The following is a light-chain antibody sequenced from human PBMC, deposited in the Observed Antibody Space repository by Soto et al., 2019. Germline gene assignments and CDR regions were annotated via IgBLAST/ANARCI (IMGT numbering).Light chain of an antibody. V-gene: IGKV1-33*01. Sequence: DIQMTQSPSSLSASVGDRVTITCQASQDVRKYLSWYQQKARKAPKLLIYDASNLETGVPSRFRGRGAGKEFTFTISSLQPEDIATYYCQQRHNLPHTFGPGTKVDIK. CDR2: DAS. J-gene: IGKJ3*01. CDR1: QDVRKY. CDR3: QQRHNLPHT.